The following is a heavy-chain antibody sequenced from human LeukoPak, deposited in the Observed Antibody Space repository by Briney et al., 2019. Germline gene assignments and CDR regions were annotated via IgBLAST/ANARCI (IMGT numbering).Heavy chain of an antibody. CDR3: ARGSATIAARPPWFDP. CDR2: ISSGSSYI. J-gene: IGHJ5*02. V-gene: IGHV3-21*06. Sequence: GGSLRLSCAASGFTFSSYSMNWVRQAPGKGLEWVSSISSGSSYIYYADSVKGRFTISRDNAKNSLYVQMNSLRAEDTAIYYCARGSATIAARPPWFDPWGQGTLVTVSS. CDR1: GFTFSSYS. D-gene: IGHD6-6*01.